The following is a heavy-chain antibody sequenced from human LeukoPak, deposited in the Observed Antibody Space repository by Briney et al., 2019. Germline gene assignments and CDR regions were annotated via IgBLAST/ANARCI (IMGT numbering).Heavy chain of an antibody. CDR1: GDSLSSNSYY. J-gene: IGHJ5*02. CDR3: ARRGSDLNWYDP. D-gene: IGHD6-19*01. Sequence: SETLSLTCTVSGDSLSSNSYYWAWIRQPPGKGLECIGGIRYSGSTYFNPSLKSRVTISIDTSKSQISLNLISVTAADTAVYYCARRGSDLNWYDPWGQGTLVTVSS. CDR2: IRYSGST. V-gene: IGHV4-39*07.